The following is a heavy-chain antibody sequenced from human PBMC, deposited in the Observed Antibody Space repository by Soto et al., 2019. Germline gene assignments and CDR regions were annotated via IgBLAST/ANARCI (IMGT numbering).Heavy chain of an antibody. Sequence: SETLSLTCTVSGGSISSGDYYWSWIRQPPGKGLEWIGYIYYSGGTYYNPSLKSRVTISVDTSKNQFSLKLSSVTAADTAVYYCARFSSSLNWFDPWGQGTLVTVSS. CDR2: IYYSGGT. J-gene: IGHJ5*02. CDR3: ARFSSSLNWFDP. V-gene: IGHV4-30-4*01. CDR1: GGSISSGDYY. D-gene: IGHD6-6*01.